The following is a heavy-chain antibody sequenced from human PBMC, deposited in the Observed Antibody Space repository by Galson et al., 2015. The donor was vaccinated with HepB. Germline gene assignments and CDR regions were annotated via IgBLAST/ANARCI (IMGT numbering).Heavy chain of an antibody. CDR2: TYYRSKWYN. CDR3: ATRYYDS. CDR1: GDSVSSNSAA. J-gene: IGHJ4*02. V-gene: IGHV6-1*01. Sequence: CAISGDSVSSNSAAWNWIRQSSSRGLEWLGRTYYRSKWYNEYAVSVKGRIDINPDTSKNQFSLRLDSVTPEDTAIYYCATRYYDSWGQGTLVTVSS.